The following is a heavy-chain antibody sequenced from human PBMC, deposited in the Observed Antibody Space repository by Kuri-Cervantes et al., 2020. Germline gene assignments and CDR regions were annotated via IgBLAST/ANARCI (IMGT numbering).Heavy chain of an antibody. CDR3: ARDESNYYDSSGYYGY. CDR1: GFTLRSYW. V-gene: IGHV3-7*01. CDR2: IKQDGSEK. D-gene: IGHD3-22*01. J-gene: IGHJ4*02. Sequence: GESLKISCAVSGFTLRSYWMSWVRQAPGKGLEWVANIKQDGSEKNHVDSVKGRFTISRDNAKNSLYLQMHSLRAEDTAVYYCARDESNYYDSSGYYGYWGQGTLVTVSS.